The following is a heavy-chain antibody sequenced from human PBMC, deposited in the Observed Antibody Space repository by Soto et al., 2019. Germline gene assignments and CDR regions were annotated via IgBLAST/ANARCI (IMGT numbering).Heavy chain of an antibody. V-gene: IGHV3-23*01. J-gene: IGHJ2*01. CDR2: IHGDGDYS. CDR1: GFMFSCCA. Sequence: EVQLLDSGGGLVQPGGSLRLSCAASGFMFSCCAMSWVRQAPGKGLEWVSTIHGDGDYSHYTDSVEGRFTISRDNSRNPLYLQMDSLRADDTATYYCAKNRGAGDYTNWSFAVWGRGTLVAVSS. CDR3: AKNRGAGDYTNWSFAV. D-gene: IGHD2-2*02.